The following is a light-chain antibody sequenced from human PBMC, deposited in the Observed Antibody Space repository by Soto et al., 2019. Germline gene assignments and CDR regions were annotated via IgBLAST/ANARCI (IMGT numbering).Light chain of an antibody. J-gene: IGKJ4*01. V-gene: IGKV3-15*01. Sequence: EIVMTQSPATLSVSPGEGATLSCTASESFNNNLAWNQQKPGQAPRLLIYAATTRATGFRARFSGSGSGTEFTLTISSLQSEDVEGYYCQQHNKWPLPFGGGTKVDIK. CDR3: QQHNKWPLP. CDR1: ESFNNN. CDR2: AAT.